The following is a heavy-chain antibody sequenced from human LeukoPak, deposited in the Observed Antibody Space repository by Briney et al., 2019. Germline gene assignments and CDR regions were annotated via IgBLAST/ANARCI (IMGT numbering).Heavy chain of an antibody. Sequence: ASVKVSCKASGYTFTGYYMHWVRQAPGQGLEWMGWINPNSGGTNYAQKFQGRVTMTRDTSISTAYMELSRLRSDDTAVYYCAREKSDYSNCRLFDYWGQGTLVTVSS. CDR3: AREKSDYSNCRLFDY. CDR1: GYTFTGYY. D-gene: IGHD4-11*01. V-gene: IGHV1-2*02. CDR2: INPNSGGT. J-gene: IGHJ4*02.